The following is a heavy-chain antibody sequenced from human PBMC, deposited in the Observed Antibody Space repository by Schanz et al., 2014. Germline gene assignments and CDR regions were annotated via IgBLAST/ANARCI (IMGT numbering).Heavy chain of an antibody. CDR3: ARPALWFGDNCFDP. D-gene: IGHD3-10*01. CDR1: GFAFSSFA. CDR2: ISTSGTYM. Sequence: EVQLVESGGGLVQPGGSLRLSCVASGFAFSSFAMTWVRQAPGRGLEWVSSISTSGTYMYIADSLKGRLTISRDDAKKSMYLQMNSLRAEDTAVYYCARPALWFGDNCFDPWGQGTLVTVSS. V-gene: IGHV3-21*01. J-gene: IGHJ5*02.